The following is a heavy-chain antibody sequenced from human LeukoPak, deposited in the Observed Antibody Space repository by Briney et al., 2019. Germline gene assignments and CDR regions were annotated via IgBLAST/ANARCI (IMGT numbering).Heavy chain of an antibody. Sequence: PSETLSLTCTVSGGTISSYFWTWIRQPAGKGLEWIGRIYTSGSTNYNPSLKSRVTMSVDTSKNQFSLKLSSVTAADTAVYYCASLVVVTAYQYFQHWGQGTLVTVSS. CDR2: IYTSGST. J-gene: IGHJ1*01. CDR1: GGTISSYF. V-gene: IGHV4-4*07. CDR3: ASLVVVTAYQYFQH. D-gene: IGHD2-21*02.